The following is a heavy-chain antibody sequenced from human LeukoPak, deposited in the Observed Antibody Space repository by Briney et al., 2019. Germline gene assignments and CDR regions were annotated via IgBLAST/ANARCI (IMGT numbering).Heavy chain of an antibody. J-gene: IGHJ4*02. CDR3: ARGRSRTVVVITTLFDY. CDR1: GFTFSSYG. Sequence: GGSLRLSCAASGFTFSSYGLHWVRQAPGKGLEWVAVIWYDGSNKYYADSVKGRFTISRDNSKNTLYLQMNSLRAEDTAVYYCARGRSRTVVVITTLFDYWGQGTLVTVSS. V-gene: IGHV3-33*01. CDR2: IWYDGSNK. D-gene: IGHD3-22*01.